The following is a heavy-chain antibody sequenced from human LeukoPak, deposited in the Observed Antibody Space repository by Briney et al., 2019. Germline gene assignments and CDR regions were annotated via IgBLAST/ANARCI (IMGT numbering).Heavy chain of an antibody. Sequence: PSETLSLTCAVSGYSISSGYYWGWIRQPPGKGLEWIGSIYHSGSTYYNPSLKSRVTISVDTSKNQFSLKLSSVTAADTAVYYCASLTYYDFWSGLHDAFDIWGQGTMVTVS. CDR2: IYHSGST. D-gene: IGHD3-3*01. CDR3: ASLTYYDFWSGLHDAFDI. CDR1: GYSISSGYY. J-gene: IGHJ3*02. V-gene: IGHV4-38-2*01.